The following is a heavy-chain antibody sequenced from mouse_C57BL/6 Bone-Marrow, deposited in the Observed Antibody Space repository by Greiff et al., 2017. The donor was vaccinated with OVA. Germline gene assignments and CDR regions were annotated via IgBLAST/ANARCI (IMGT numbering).Heavy chain of an antibody. CDR1: GFTFSSYA. D-gene: IGHD3-2*02. Sequence: EVQRVESGGGLVKPGGSLKLSCAASGFTFSSYAMSWVRQTPEKRLEWVATISDGGSYTYYPDNVKGRFTISRDNAKNNLYLQMSHLKSEDTAMYYGARRAVGTAQATWSMDDWGQGTSVTVSS. V-gene: IGHV5-4*03. CDR3: ARRAVGTAQATWSMDD. J-gene: IGHJ4*01. CDR2: ISDGGSYT.